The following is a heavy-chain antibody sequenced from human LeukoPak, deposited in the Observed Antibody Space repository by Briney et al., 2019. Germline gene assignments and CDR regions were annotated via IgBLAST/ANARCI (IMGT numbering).Heavy chain of an antibody. J-gene: IGHJ4*02. Sequence: SQTLSLTCTVSGGSISSGDYYWSWIRQPPGKGLEWIGHIHYSGGTYYSPSLESRVTILIDTSKNQFSLKLTSVTVADTAVYYCARLAWRLGEFSPLDHWGQGTLVTVSS. CDR3: ARLAWRLGEFSPLDH. D-gene: IGHD3-16*02. CDR2: IHYSGGT. V-gene: IGHV4-30-4*01. CDR1: GGSISSGDYY.